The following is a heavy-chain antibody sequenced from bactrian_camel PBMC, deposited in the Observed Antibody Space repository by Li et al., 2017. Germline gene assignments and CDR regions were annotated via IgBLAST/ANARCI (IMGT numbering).Heavy chain of an antibody. D-gene: IGHD6*01. CDR3: AEGRGSRGEHCYSLNY. J-gene: IGHJ4*01. Sequence: HVQLVESGGGSVQPGGSLRLSCASSGSIYDTMCMGWVRQAPGKEREGVAAIAGDGRTDYADSVKGRFTISQDSARNTVYLQMNNLQLEDTATYYCAEGRGSRGEHCYSLNYWGQGTQVTVS. V-gene: IGHV3S53*01. CDR1: GSIYDTMC. CDR2: IAGDGRT.